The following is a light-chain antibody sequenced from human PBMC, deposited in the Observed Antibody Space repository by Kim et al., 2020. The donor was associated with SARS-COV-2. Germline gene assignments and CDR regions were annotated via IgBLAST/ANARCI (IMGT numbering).Light chain of an antibody. CDR2: NKS. CDR1: RSNIGSNT. Sequence: GQRVTISCSGSRSNIGSNTVNWYQQVPGTAPKLLIFNKSRRPSGVPDRFSGSKSDTSASLVISGLQSEDEGDYYCASWDATLEGPVFGGGTKLTVL. V-gene: IGLV1-44*01. CDR3: ASWDATLEGPV. J-gene: IGLJ3*02.